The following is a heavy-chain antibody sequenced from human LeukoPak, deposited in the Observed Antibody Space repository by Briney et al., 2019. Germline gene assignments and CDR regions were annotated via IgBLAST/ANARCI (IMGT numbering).Heavy chain of an antibody. Sequence: SETLSLTCAVYGGSFSDYYWSWIRQPPGKGLEWIGEINHSGDTDYNRSLKSRVTISVDTSKNQFSLRLNSVTAADTALYYCARIGSHCSGTSCYGDYWGQGALVTVSS. D-gene: IGHD2-2*01. V-gene: IGHV4-34*01. CDR2: INHSGDT. J-gene: IGHJ4*02. CDR1: GGSFSDYY. CDR3: ARIGSHCSGTSCYGDY.